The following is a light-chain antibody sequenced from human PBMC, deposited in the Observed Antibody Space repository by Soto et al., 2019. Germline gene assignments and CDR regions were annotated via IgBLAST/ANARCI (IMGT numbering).Light chain of an antibody. CDR1: QSVGTN. J-gene: IGKJ5*01. CDR2: GAS. CDR3: QQYKSWSSIT. V-gene: IGKV3-15*01. Sequence: EIVMTQSPATLSVSPGERATLSCRASQSVGTNLAWYQQKPGQAPRLLIYGASTRATGIPDRFSGSGSGTEFTLTFSSLQSDDFAVYHCQQYKSWSSITFGQGTRLEIK.